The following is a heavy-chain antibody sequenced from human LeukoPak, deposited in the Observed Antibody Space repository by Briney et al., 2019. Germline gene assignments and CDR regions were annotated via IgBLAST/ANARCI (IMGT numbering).Heavy chain of an antibody. V-gene: IGHV3-23*01. CDR2: ISGTGGST. D-gene: IGHD3-16*01. J-gene: IGHJ4*02. CDR1: GFTFSRYA. Sequence: GGSLRLSCAASGFTFSRYAMSWVRQAPGKGLEWVSAISGTGGSTYYADSVKGRFTISRDNSKNTLYLQMNSLRAEDTAVYYCAKEFYDYVWGSYHDYWGQGTLVTVSS. CDR3: AKEFYDYVWGSYHDY.